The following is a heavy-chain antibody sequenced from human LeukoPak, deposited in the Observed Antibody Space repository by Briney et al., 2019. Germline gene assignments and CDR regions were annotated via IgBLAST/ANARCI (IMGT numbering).Heavy chain of an antibody. CDR3: ARGGHFEY. J-gene: IGHJ4*02. Sequence: SQTLSLTFAISGDSVASDSFAWNWFRQSPSRSLEWLGRTYYRSTWYYDYAVSVKSRITINPDTSRNQFSLHLNSVTPEDTAVYYCARGGHFEYWGQGTLVTVSS. CDR1: GDSVASDSFA. CDR2: TYYRSTWYY. V-gene: IGHV6-1*01. D-gene: IGHD6-25*01.